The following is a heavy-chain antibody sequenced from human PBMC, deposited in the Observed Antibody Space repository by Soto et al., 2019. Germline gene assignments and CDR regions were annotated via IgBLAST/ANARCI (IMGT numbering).Heavy chain of an antibody. CDR3: SRHAPHHILTAYNWFDP. CDR2: IYYSGST. J-gene: IGHJ5*02. V-gene: IGHV4-59*08. CDR1: GGSISSYY. Sequence: SETLSLTCTVSGGSISSYYWSWIRQPPGKGLEWIGYIYYSGSTNYNPSLKSRVTISVDTSKNQFSLKLSSVTAADTAVYYCSRHAPHHILTAYNWFDPWGQGTLVTVSS. D-gene: IGHD3-9*01.